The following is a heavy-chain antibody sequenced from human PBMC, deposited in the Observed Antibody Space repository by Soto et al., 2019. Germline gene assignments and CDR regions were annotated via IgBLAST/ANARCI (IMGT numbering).Heavy chain of an antibody. CDR3: ATSRTSIAVAGETEYYFDY. J-gene: IGHJ4*02. CDR1: GYTFTDFY. V-gene: IGHV1-2*04. D-gene: IGHD6-19*01. CDR2: INPNSGGT. Sequence: ASVKVSCKTSGYTFTDFYMHCVRQSPLQGLDWMGCINPNSGGTKYAQNFQGWVTTTRDTSISTAYMELSRLRSDDTAVYYCATSRTSIAVAGETEYYFDYWGQGTLVTVSS.